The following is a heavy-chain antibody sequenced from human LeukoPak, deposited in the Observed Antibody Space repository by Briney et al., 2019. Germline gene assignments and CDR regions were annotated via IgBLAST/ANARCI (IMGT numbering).Heavy chain of an antibody. CDR2: IIPVLGIA. CDR3: ASASDGAGSIYWFDP. V-gene: IGHV1-69*04. J-gene: IGHJ5*02. Sequence: SVKVSCKASGGTFSSYAISWVRQAPGPGLEWVGRIIPVLGIANYAQKFQRRVTITADKSTSTAYMELSSLRSEDPAVNYWASASDGAGSIYWFDPWGQGTLVTVSS. CDR1: GGTFSSYA. D-gene: IGHD3-10*01.